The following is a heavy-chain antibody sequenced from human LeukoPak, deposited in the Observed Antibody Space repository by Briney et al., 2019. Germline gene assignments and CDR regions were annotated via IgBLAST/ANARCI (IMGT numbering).Heavy chain of an antibody. Sequence: ASVTVSFTASGYTFTIYGISWVRPAPGQGLEWMGWISTYNGNTNYAQKLQDRVAMTTDTSTSTAYVELRSLRSDDTAVYYCATSDGSGSSTFPFDPWGQGTLVTVSS. CDR2: ISTYNGNT. D-gene: IGHD3-10*01. V-gene: IGHV1-18*01. CDR3: ATSDGSGSSTFPFDP. J-gene: IGHJ5*02. CDR1: GYTFTIYG.